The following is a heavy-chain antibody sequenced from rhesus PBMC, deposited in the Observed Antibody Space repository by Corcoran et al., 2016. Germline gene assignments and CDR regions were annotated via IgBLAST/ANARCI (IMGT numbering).Heavy chain of an antibody. CDR3: ARSPKTLTYFDY. V-gene: IGHV4-65*02. J-gene: IGHJ4*01. CDR1: GGSISSSNW. Sequence: QVQLQESGPGLVKPSETLSLTCAVSGGSISSSNWWSWIRQPPGKGLEWIGYSGGSSGTTYYNPSLKSRVTISKDTSKTQFSRKLSSVTAADTAVYYCARSPKTLTYFDYWGQGVLVTVSS. D-gene: IGHD4-11*01. CDR2: SGGSSGTT.